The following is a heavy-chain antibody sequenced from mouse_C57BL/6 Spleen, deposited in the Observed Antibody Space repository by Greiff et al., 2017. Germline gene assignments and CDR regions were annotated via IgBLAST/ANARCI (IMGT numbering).Heavy chain of an antibody. CDR3: TRTRTEAWFAY. CDR1: GFTFSDAW. D-gene: IGHD3-3*01. Sequence: EVKVEESGGGLVQPGGSMKLSCAASGFTFSDAWMDWVRQSPVQGLEWVAEIRNTANNHATYYAESVKGRFTISRDDSKSSVYQQRSSLRAEDTGNYCCTRTRTEAWFAYWGQGTLVTVSA. CDR2: IRNTANNHAT. V-gene: IGHV6-6*01. J-gene: IGHJ3*01.